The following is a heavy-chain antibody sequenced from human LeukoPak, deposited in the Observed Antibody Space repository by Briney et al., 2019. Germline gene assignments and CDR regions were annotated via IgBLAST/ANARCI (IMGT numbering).Heavy chain of an antibody. Sequence: TSETLSLTCTVSGGSISSSSYYWGWIRQPPGKGLEWIGSIYYSGSTYYNPSLKSRVTISVDTSKNQFSLKLSSVTAADTAVYYCARDLGPYDAFDIWGRGTMVTVSS. V-gene: IGHV4-39*07. CDR2: IYYSGST. CDR1: GGSISSSSYY. J-gene: IGHJ3*02. CDR3: ARDLGPYDAFDI. D-gene: IGHD3-10*01.